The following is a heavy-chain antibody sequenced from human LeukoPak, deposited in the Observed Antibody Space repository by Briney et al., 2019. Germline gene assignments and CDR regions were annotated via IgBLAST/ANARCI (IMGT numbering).Heavy chain of an antibody. CDR1: GGSISSSSYY. CDR3: ARGDVDYGDYGEPLHYYMDV. Sequence: SETLSLTCTVSGGSISSSSYYWGWIRQPPGKGLEWIGSIYYSGSTHYNPSLKSRVTISVDTSKNQFSLKLSSVTAADTAVYYCARGDVDYGDYGEPLHYYMDVWGKGTTVTVSS. D-gene: IGHD4-17*01. V-gene: IGHV4-39*07. CDR2: IYYSGST. J-gene: IGHJ6*03.